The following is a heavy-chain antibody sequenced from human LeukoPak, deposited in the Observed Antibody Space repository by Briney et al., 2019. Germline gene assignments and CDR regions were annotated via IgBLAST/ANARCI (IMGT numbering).Heavy chain of an antibody. CDR1: GFTFSSYA. D-gene: IGHD5-18*01. J-gene: IGHJ3*02. V-gene: IGHV3-30-3*01. CDR2: ISYDGSNK. Sequence: PGGSLRLSCAASGFTFSSYAMHWVRQAPGKGLEWVAVISYDGSNKYYADSVKGRFTISRDNSKNTLYLQMNSLRAEDTAVYYCARDGDTAKVDAFDIWGQGTMVTVSS. CDR3: ARDGDTAKVDAFDI.